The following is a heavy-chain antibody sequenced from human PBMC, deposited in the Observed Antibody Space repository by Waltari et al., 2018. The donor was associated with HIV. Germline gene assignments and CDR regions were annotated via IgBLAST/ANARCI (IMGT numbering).Heavy chain of an antibody. CDR1: GFPFSRFC. CDR2: ISNDGSSK. CDR3: ASPFYSDSTTYYYGLDY. V-gene: IGHV3-30-3*01. D-gene: IGHD3-22*01. Sequence: QVQLVESGGGVVQPGRSRSLPWSASGFPFSRFCMHWVRQAPGKGLEWVAVISNDGSSKYYADSVKGRFTISRDNSKNTLYLHMNSLRAEDTAVYYCASPFYSDSTTYYYGLDYWGQGTLVTVSS. J-gene: IGHJ4*02.